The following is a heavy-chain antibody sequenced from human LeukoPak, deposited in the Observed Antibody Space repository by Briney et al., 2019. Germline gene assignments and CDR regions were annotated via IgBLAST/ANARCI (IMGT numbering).Heavy chain of an antibody. J-gene: IGHJ4*02. D-gene: IGHD3-22*01. CDR2: IYSGGST. Sequence: GGSLRLSCAASGFTVSSNYMSWVRQAPGEGLEWVSVIYSGGSTYYADSAKGRFTISRDNSKNTLYLQMNSLRAEDTAVYYCASPTSDYYDSSGYFGYWGQGTLVTVSS. V-gene: IGHV3-66*02. CDR1: GFTVSSNY. CDR3: ASPTSDYYDSSGYFGY.